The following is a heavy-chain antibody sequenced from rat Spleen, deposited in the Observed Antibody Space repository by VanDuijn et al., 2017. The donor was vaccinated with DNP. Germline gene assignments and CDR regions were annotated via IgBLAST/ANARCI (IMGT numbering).Heavy chain of an antibody. CDR1: GFTFSDYY. Sequence: EVQLVVSGGGLVQPGRSLKLSCAASGFTFSDYYMAWVRQAPTKGLEWVAYITYDGGSAYYGDSVKGRFTISRDNAEGTLYLQMDSLRTEDTATYYCASSLGDVWGQGTSVTVSS. CDR2: ITYDGGSA. J-gene: IGHJ4*01. CDR3: ASSLGDV. V-gene: IGHV5-20*01. D-gene: IGHD3-1*01.